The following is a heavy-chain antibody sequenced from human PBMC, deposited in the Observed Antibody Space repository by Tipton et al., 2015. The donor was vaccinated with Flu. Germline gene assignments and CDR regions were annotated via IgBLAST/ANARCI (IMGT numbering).Heavy chain of an antibody. D-gene: IGHD2-2*01. V-gene: IGHV4-34*01. CDR3: ARGTPALGGQYFQH. Sequence: TLSLTCAVYGGSFSGYYWSWIRQPPGKGLEWIGEINHSGSTNYNPSLKSRVTISVDTSKNQFSLKLSSVTAADTAVYYCARGTPALGGQYFQHWGQGTLVTVSS. CDR2: INHSGST. J-gene: IGHJ1*01. CDR1: GGSFSGYY.